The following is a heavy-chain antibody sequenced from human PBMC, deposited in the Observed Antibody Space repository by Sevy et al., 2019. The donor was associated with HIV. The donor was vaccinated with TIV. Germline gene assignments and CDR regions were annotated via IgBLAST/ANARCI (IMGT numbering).Heavy chain of an antibody. CDR3: ARLFYGSADY. D-gene: IGHD3-10*01. CDR2: INQDGSET. Sequence: GGSLRLSCAASGFTFSSYWMSWVPQAPGKGLEWVATINQDGSETFYVDSVKGRFTISRHNPRKSLYLQMNSLSAEDTAVYYCARLFYGSADYWGQGTLVTVSS. V-gene: IGHV3-7*01. CDR1: GFTFSSYW. J-gene: IGHJ4*02.